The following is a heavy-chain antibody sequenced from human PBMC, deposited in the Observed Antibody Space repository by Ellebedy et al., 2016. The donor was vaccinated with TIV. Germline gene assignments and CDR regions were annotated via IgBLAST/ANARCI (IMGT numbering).Heavy chain of an antibody. Sequence: PGGSLRLSCAASGSTFTNYAMSWVRQAPGKGLEWVSAISTIGGSTYYADSVKGRFTVSRDNPKNTLYLQMNSLRAEDTAVYYCVRGAGSYHFDYWGQGTLVTV. V-gene: IGHV3-23*01. CDR1: GSTFTNYA. CDR3: VRGAGSYHFDY. J-gene: IGHJ4*02. CDR2: ISTIGGST. D-gene: IGHD1-26*01.